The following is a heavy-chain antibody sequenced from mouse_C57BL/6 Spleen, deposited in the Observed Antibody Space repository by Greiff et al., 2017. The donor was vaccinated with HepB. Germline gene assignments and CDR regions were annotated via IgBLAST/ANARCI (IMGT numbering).Heavy chain of an antibody. CDR2: IHPNSGST. Sequence: QVQLQQPGAELVKPGASVKLSCKASGYTFTSYWMHCVKQRPGQGLEWIGMIHPNSGSTNYNEKFKSKATLTVDKSSSTAYMQLSSLTSEDSAVYYCARGAYYYGSSYVDYFDYWGQGTTLTVSS. CDR1: GYTFTSYW. V-gene: IGHV1-64*01. J-gene: IGHJ2*01. D-gene: IGHD1-1*01. CDR3: ARGAYYYGSSYVDYFDY.